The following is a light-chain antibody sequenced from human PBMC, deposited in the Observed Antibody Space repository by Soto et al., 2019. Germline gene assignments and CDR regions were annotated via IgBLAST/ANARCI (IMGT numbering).Light chain of an antibody. CDR2: GAS. Sequence: IVLTQSPSTLSLSPGERATLSCRASQSVSSSYLAWYQQKPGQAPRLLIHGASSRATGIPDRFSGSGSGTDFGLTISRLEPEDFAVYYCQQYGTSPRTFGQGTKV. CDR3: QQYGTSPRT. V-gene: IGKV3-20*01. CDR1: QSVSSSY. J-gene: IGKJ1*01.